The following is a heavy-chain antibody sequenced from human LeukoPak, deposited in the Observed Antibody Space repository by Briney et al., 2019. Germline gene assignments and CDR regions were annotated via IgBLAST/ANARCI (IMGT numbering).Heavy chain of an antibody. V-gene: IGHV1-2*02. CDR2: INPNSGGT. CDR1: GYTFTGYY. Sequence: ASVKVSCKASGYTFTGYYMHWVRQAPGQGLGWMGWINPNSGGTNYAQKFQGRVTMTRDTSISTAYMELSRLRSDDTAVYYCARDDTPDYDFWSGYYTSFDYWGQGTLVTVSS. CDR3: ARDDTPDYDFWSGYYTSFDY. J-gene: IGHJ4*02. D-gene: IGHD3-3*01.